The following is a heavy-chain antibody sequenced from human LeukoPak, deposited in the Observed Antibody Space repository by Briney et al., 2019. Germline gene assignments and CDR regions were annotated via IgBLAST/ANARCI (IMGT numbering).Heavy chain of an antibody. CDR1: GGSISSYY. Sequence: SETLSLTCTVSGGSISSYYWSWIRQPPGKGLEWIGYIYYSGSTNYNPSLKSRVTISVDTSKNQFSLKLSSVTAADTAVYYCASHYGSGGYYWAFDIWGQGTMVTVSS. J-gene: IGHJ3*02. CDR2: IYYSGST. CDR3: ASHYGSGGYYWAFDI. D-gene: IGHD3-10*01. V-gene: IGHV4-59*01.